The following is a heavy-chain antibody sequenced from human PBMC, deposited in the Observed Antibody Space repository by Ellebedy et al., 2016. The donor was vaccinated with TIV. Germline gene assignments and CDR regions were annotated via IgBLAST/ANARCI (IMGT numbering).Heavy chain of an antibody. CDR2: IKQDGSDK. V-gene: IGHV3-7*01. CDR1: GFTFSSYW. Sequence: GESLKISCAASGFTFSSYWMHWVRQAPGKGLEWVANIKQDGSDKYYVDSVKGRFTISRDNAKNSLYLQMNSLRVEDTAVYYCARALGGGDCYWGQGTLVTVSS. J-gene: IGHJ4*02. CDR3: ARALGGGDCY. D-gene: IGHD2-21*02.